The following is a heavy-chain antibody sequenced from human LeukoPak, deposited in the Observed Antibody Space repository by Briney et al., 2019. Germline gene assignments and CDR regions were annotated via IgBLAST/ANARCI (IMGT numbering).Heavy chain of an antibody. J-gene: IGHJ4*02. CDR1: GGSISSYY. CDR2: FSDSGST. CDR3: AREGSEAGLSDY. D-gene: IGHD6-19*01. Sequence: KPSETLSLTCTVSGGSISSYYWSWIRQPPGKGLEWIGYFSDSGSTNYNPSLKSRVTMSVDTSKNQFSLKLNSVTAADTAVYYCAREGSEAGLSDYWGQGTLVTVSS. V-gene: IGHV4-59*01.